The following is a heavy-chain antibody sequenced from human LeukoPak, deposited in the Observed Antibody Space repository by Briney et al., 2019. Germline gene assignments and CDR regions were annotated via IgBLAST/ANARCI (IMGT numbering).Heavy chain of an antibody. D-gene: IGHD4-17*01. V-gene: IGHV4-59*01. Sequence: SETLSLTCTVSGGSISSYYWSWIRQPPGKGLEWIGYIYYSGSTNYNPSLKSRVTISVDTSKNQFSLKLSSVTAADTAVYYCASSRSDYVNWYFDLWGRGTLVTVSS. CDR2: IYYSGST. J-gene: IGHJ2*01. CDR1: GGSISSYY. CDR3: ASSRSDYVNWYFDL.